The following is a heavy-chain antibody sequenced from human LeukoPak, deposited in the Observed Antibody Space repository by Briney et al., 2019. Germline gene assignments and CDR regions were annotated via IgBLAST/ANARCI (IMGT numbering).Heavy chain of an antibody. Sequence: PGGSLRLSCAASGFTFSDHYMDWVRQAPGKGLEWVGRTRNKANSYTTEYAASVKGRFTISRDDSKNSLYLQMTSLRAEDTAVYYCARSSSELRGYAPWEVMPPFDYWGQGTLVTVSS. CDR1: GFTFSDHY. J-gene: IGHJ4*02. V-gene: IGHV3-72*01. D-gene: IGHD4-23*01. CDR2: TRNKANSYTT. CDR3: ARSSSELRGYAPWEVMPPFDY.